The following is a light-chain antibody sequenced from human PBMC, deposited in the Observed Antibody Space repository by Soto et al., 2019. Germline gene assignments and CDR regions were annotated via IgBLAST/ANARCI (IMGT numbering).Light chain of an antibody. V-gene: IGKV1-5*01. CDR1: QSIRHY. J-gene: IGKJ1*01. Sequence: LATLLKYVGDRVTITCRASQSIRHYLAWYQQMPGKAPKLLIYGASTLQSGVPSRFSGSGSGTEFTLTISSLQPDDFGTYFCQHHNSYSQTFGQGTKV. CDR3: QHHNSYSQT. CDR2: GAS.